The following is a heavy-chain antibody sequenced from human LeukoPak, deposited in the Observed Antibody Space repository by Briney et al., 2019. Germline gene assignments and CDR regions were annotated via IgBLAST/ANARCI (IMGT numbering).Heavy chain of an antibody. Sequence: GGSLRLSCAASGFTFSNAWMSWVRQAPGKGLEWVGRIKSKTDGGTTDYAAPVKGRFTISRDDSKNTLYLQMNSLKTEDTAVYYCTTRSRIAARVDYWGQGTLVTVSS. CDR3: TTRSRIAARVDY. D-gene: IGHD6-6*01. V-gene: IGHV3-15*01. CDR2: IKSKTDGGTT. CDR1: GFTFSNAW. J-gene: IGHJ4*02.